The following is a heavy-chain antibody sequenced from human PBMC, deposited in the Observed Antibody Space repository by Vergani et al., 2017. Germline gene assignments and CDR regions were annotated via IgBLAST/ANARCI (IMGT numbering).Heavy chain of an antibody. V-gene: IGHV3-23*01. Sequence: EVQLLESGGGLVQPGGSPRLSCAASGFTFSSYAMSWVRQAPGKGLEWVSAISGSGGSTYYADSVKGRFTISRDNSKNTLYLQMNSLRAEDTAVYYCAKVGGYCSSTSCYRGDWFDPWGQGTLVTVSS. CDR1: GFTFSSYA. CDR2: ISGSGGST. CDR3: AKVGGYCSSTSCYRGDWFDP. J-gene: IGHJ5*02. D-gene: IGHD2-2*02.